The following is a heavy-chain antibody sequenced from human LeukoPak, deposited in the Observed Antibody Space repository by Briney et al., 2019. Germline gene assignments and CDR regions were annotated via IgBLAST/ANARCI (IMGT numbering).Heavy chain of an antibody. Sequence: PGGSLRLSCAASGFIFSGFDMHWVRQPPGKGPKWLAVISSDGNEYYGDSTRGRFTISRDNSKNMVFLQINSLRLEDAALYVCVKDGGASAPYGLDVWGQGTMVSVSS. D-gene: IGHD2-15*01. CDR2: ISSDGNE. J-gene: IGHJ3*01. CDR3: VKDGGASAPYGLDV. V-gene: IGHV3-30*18. CDR1: GFIFSGFD.